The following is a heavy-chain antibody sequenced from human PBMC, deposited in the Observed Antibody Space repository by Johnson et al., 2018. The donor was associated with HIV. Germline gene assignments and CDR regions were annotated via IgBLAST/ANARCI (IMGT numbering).Heavy chain of an antibody. V-gene: IGHV3-30*04. J-gene: IGHJ3*02. D-gene: IGHD6-19*01. CDR3: ARLAIDYSSGWYGLAFDI. CDR2: ISYDGRNK. CDR1: GFTFSSYA. Sequence: QVQLVESGGGVVQPGRSLRLSCAASGFTFSSYAMNWVRQAPGKGLEWVAVISYDGRNKDSADSVKGRFSISSANSKNTLYLQMNSLRAEDTAVYYCARLAIDYSSGWYGLAFDIWGQGTMVTVSS.